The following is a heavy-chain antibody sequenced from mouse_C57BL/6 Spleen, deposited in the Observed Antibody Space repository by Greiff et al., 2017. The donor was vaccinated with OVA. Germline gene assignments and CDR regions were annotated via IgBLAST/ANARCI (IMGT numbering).Heavy chain of an antibody. D-gene: IGHD2-2*01. CDR1: GYAFSSYW. J-gene: IGHJ4*01. CDR2: IYPGDGDT. CDR3: ARDGYDGSYYAMDY. V-gene: IGHV1-80*01. Sequence: VQGVESGAELVKPGASVKISCKASGYAFSSYWMNWVKQRPGKGLEWIGQIYPGDGDTNYNGKFKGKATLTADKSSSTAYMQLSSLTSEDSAVYFCARDGYDGSYYAMDYWGQGTSVTVSS.